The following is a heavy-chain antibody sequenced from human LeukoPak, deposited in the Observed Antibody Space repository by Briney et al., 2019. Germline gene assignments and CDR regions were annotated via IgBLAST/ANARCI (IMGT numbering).Heavy chain of an antibody. V-gene: IGHV3-23*01. CDR3: ARVAQAAAGTEDY. D-gene: IGHD6-13*01. CDR1: GFTFSSYA. J-gene: IGHJ4*02. CDR2: ISGSGGST. Sequence: GGSLRLSCAASGFTFSSYAMSWVRQAPGKGLEWVSAISGSGGSTYYADSVKGRFTISRDNAKNSLYLQMNSLRAEDTAVYYCARVAQAAAGTEDYWGQGTLVTVSS.